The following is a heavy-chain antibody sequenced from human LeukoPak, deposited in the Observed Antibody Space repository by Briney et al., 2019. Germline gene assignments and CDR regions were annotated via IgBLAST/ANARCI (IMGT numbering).Heavy chain of an antibody. D-gene: IGHD5-12*01. CDR3: ARVPGYETAHYYYYYGMDV. J-gene: IGHJ6*02. CDR1: GVSFSGYY. CDR2: INHSGST. Sequence: SETLSLTCAVHGVSFSGYYWSWIRQPPGKGLEWIGEINHSGSTNYNPSLKSRVTISVDTSKNQFSLKLSSVTAADTAVYYCARVPGYETAHYYYYYGMDVWSQGTTVTVSS. V-gene: IGHV4-34*09.